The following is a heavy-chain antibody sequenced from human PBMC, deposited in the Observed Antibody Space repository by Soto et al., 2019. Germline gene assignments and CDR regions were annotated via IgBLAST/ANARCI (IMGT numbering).Heavy chain of an antibody. CDR3: ARFGSAPYYYYGVDV. J-gene: IGHJ6*02. CDR1: GYIFTNYD. CDR2: VSGYNGNT. V-gene: IGHV1-18*01. Sequence: QVQLVQSEPEVRKPGASVKVSCKASGYIFTNYDITWVRQAPGQGLEWMGWVSGYNGNTKYAQKFQDRVTMTTDTSPSPVYMALRSLRSDDTAVYYCARFGSAPYYYYGVDVWGQGTTVFVSS. D-gene: IGHD3-10*01.